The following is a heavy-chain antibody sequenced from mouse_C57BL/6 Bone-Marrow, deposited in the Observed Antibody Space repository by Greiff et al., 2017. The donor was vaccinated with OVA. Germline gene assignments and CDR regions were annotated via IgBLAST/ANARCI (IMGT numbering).Heavy chain of an antibody. J-gene: IGHJ3*01. Sequence: EVQLQQSGTVLARPGASVKMSCKTSGYTFTSYWMHWVKQRPGQGLEWIGAIYPGNSDTSYNQKFKGKAKLTAVTSASTAYMELSSLTNEDSAVYYCTREAGYRRVWFAYWGQGTLVTVSA. D-gene: IGHD2-2*01. CDR3: TREAGYRRVWFAY. CDR1: GYTFTSYW. CDR2: IYPGNSDT. V-gene: IGHV1-5*01.